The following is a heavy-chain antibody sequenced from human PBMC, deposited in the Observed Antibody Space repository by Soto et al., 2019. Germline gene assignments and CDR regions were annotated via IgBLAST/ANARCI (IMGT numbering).Heavy chain of an antibody. J-gene: IGHJ4*01. CDR1: GGLFSVFS. D-gene: IGHD5-12*01. V-gene: IGHV1-69*06. CDR3: ATIRVRGGPLRFED. CDR2: VLPITGST. Sequence: QVQLVQSGAEVKKPGSSVKVSCKTYGGLFSVFSFNWVRQAPGQGREWMGGVLPITGSTDYAQKFQGRLTITADRSTSTIYMELSRLTSDDTANYYCATIRVRGGPLRFEDGGQGTLISVSS.